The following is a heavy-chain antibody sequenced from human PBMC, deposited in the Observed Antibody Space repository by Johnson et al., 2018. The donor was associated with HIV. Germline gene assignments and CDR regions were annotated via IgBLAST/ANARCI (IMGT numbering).Heavy chain of an antibody. D-gene: IGHD4-17*01. V-gene: IGHV3-30*14. CDR2: ISFDGSNK. CDR1: GLSFSDYG. J-gene: IGHJ3*02. Sequence: QMQLVESGGGVVQPGRSLRLSCAASGLSFSDYGMHWVRQAPGKGLEWVAVISFDGSNKYYADSVKGRFTISRENAKSSLYLQMNSLRAGDTAVYYCARDNGEDAFDIWGQGTMVTVSS. CDR3: ARDNGEDAFDI.